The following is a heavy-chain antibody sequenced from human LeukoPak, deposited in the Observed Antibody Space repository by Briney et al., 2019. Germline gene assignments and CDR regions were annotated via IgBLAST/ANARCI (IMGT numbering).Heavy chain of an antibody. CDR2: ITWNGGST. CDR1: GFTFDDHG. J-gene: IGHJ4*02. D-gene: IGHD2-15*01. V-gene: IGHV3-20*01. CDR3: ARLYCSGGSCYLDY. Sequence: GGSLRLSCAASGFTFDDHGMSWVRQAPGKGLEWVSSITWNGGSTGYADSVKGRFTISRDNAKNSLYLQMNSLRAEDTALYHCARLYCSGGSCYLDYWGQGTLVTVSS.